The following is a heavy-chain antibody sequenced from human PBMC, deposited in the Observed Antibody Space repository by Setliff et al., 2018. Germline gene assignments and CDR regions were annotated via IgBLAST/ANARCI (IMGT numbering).Heavy chain of an antibody. J-gene: IGHJ4*02. CDR3: ARMSTSGPHYDY. D-gene: IGHD2-8*02. CDR1: GYTFSSNA. V-gene: IGHV1-3*01. Sequence: ASVKVSCKASGYTFSSNAFHWVRQAPGQRLEWMGWIQAGSSNTLYSQRFQDRITISRDTSATTDHMQLSSLRSDDTAVYYCARMSTSGPHYDYWGQGTLVTVSS. CDR2: IQAGSSNT.